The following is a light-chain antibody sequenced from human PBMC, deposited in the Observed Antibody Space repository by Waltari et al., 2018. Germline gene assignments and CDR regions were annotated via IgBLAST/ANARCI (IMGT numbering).Light chain of an antibody. Sequence: QSALTQPASVSGSPGQSITISCTGPSSDLGFYNYVSWYLHHPGKAPKHIINEGANRPSGICNRFAGSKSGNTASLTISGLQAEDESDYYCASYTNTGTWVFGGGTKVTVL. J-gene: IGLJ3*02. V-gene: IGLV2-14*01. CDR1: SSDLGFYNY. CDR2: EGA. CDR3: ASYTNTGTWV.